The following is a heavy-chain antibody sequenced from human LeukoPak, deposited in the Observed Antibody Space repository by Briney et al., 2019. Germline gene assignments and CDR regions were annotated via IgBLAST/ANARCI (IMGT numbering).Heavy chain of an antibody. CDR2: IYYSGST. D-gene: IGHD3-22*01. CDR3: ARGLGYYYDSSGYYADY. CDR1: GGSISSYY. Sequence: PSETLSLTCTVSGGSISSYYWSWIRQPPGEGLEWIGYIYYSGSTNYNPSLKSRVTISVDTSKNQFSLKLSSVTAADTAVYYCARGLGYYYDSSGYYADYWGQGTLVTVSS. J-gene: IGHJ4*02. V-gene: IGHV4-59*01.